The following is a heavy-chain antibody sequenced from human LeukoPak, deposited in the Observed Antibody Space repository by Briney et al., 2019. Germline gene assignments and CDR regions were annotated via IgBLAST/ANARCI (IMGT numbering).Heavy chain of an antibody. V-gene: IGHV4-39*01. J-gene: IGHJ4*02. D-gene: IGHD6-13*01. CDR3: ARQGSSNWNYYFDY. CDR2: IYYSGGT. Sequence: SETLSLTCTVSGGSISSSSYYWGWIRQPPGKGLEWIGSIYYSGGTYYNPSLKSRVTISVDTSKNQFSLRLCSVTAADTAVYYCARQGSSNWNYYFDYWGQGTLVTVSS. CDR1: GGSISSSSYY.